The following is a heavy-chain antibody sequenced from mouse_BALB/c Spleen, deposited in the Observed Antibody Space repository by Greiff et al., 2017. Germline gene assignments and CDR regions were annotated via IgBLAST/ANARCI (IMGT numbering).Heavy chain of an antibody. CDR2: IWGDGST. Sequence: QVQLKESGPGLVAPSQSLSITCTVSGFSLTGYGVNWVRQPPGKGLEWLGMIWGDGSTDYNSALKSRLSISKDNSKSQVFLKMNSLQTDDTAMYYCARLNSSSYAMDYWGQGTSVTVSS. D-gene: IGHD1-1*01. CDR3: ARLNSSSYAMDY. V-gene: IGHV2-6-7*01. J-gene: IGHJ4*01. CDR1: GFSLTGYG.